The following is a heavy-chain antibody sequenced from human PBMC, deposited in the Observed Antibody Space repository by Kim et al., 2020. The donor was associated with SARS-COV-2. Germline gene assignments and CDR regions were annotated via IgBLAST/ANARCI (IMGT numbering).Heavy chain of an antibody. D-gene: IGHD3-3*01. V-gene: IGHV4-39*01. J-gene: IGHJ4*02. CDR3: ASRFWSGYFDY. CDR2: T. Sequence: TDYNPSLKSRVTISVDTSKNQFSLKLSSVTAADTAVYYCASRFWSGYFDYWGQGTLVTVSS.